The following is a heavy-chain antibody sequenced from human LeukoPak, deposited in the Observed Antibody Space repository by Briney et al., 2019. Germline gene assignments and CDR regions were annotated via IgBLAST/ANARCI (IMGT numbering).Heavy chain of an antibody. CDR3: AGAYCGGECYYFDY. V-gene: IGHV1-58*02. D-gene: IGHD2-21*01. CDR2: ILFCSGNT. CDR1: GFTFTSSP. Sequence: SVKVSCKASGFTFTSSPMQGVRQPRGQRLEGIGCILFCSGNTNYAQKLQERVTITRDMSKSTVYMELSSLRSEDTAVYYCAGAYCGGECYYFDYWGKGTMVTVSS. J-gene: IGHJ4*02.